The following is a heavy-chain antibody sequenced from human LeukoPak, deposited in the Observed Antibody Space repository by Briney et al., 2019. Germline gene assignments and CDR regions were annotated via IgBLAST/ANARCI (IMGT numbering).Heavy chain of an antibody. Sequence: GRSLRLSCAASGFTFSSYGMHWVRQAPGKGLEWVAVIWYDGSNKYYADSVKGRFTISRDNSKNTLYLQMNSLRAEDTAVYYCARSRYYYDSSGYPHPLDYWGQGTLVTVSS. CDR2: IWYDGSNK. D-gene: IGHD3-22*01. CDR3: ARSRYYYDSSGYPHPLDY. J-gene: IGHJ4*02. CDR1: GFTFSSYG. V-gene: IGHV3-33*01.